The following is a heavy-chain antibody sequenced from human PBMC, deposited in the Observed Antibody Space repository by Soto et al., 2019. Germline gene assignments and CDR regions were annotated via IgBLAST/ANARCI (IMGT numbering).Heavy chain of an antibody. J-gene: IGHJ6*02. CDR3: ARGDFSLAGRWDV. CDR1: GYSISSGHY. CDR2: IHHSGTT. D-gene: IGHD6-19*01. V-gene: IGHV4-38-2*01. Sequence: SETLSLTCAVSGYSISSGHYWGWIRQPPGKGLEWIGSIHHSGTTYYNRSLKSRVTVLVDTSKNQFSLKLTSVRSADTAVYYCARGDFSLAGRWDVWGQGTTVTVSS.